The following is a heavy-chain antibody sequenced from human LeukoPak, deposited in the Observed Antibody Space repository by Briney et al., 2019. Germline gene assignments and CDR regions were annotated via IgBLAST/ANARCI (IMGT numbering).Heavy chain of an antibody. J-gene: IGHJ5*02. CDR3: AREPTYYYDSSGYSGAWFDP. Sequence: SQTLSLTCTVSGGSISSGDYYWSWIRQPPGKGLEWIGYIYYSGSTYYNPSLKSRVTISVDTSKNQFSLKLSSVTAADTAVYYCAREPTYYYDSSGYSGAWFDPWGQGTLVTVSS. D-gene: IGHD3-22*01. CDR2: IYYSGST. V-gene: IGHV4-30-4*01. CDR1: GGSISSGDYY.